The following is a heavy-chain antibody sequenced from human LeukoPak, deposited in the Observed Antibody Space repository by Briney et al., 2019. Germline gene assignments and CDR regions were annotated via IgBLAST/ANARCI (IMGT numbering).Heavy chain of an antibody. D-gene: IGHD3-22*01. V-gene: IGHV1-8*01. J-gene: IGHJ4*02. CDR3: ARGRREYDYYDSSGYYHDF. CDR2: MNPNSGNT. Sequence: ASVKVSCKASGYTFTSYDINWVRQATGQGLEWMGWMNPNSGNTGYAQKFQGRVTMTRNTSISTAYMGLSSLRSEDTAVYYCARGRREYDYYDSSGYYHDFWGQGTLVTVSS. CDR1: GYTFTSYD.